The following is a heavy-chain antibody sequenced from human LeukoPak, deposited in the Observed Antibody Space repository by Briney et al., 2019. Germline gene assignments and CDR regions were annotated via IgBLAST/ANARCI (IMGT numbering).Heavy chain of an antibody. J-gene: IGHJ4*02. CDR2: IKMDGSEK. Sequence: PGGSLRLSCAGSGFTFGWYWMSWVRQAPGKGLEWVANIKMDGSEKYYLDSVRGRFTISRDNARNSVYLQMSSLRAEDTAVYYCARDLGGYNPDYWGQGTLVTVSS. CDR1: GFTFGWYW. D-gene: IGHD5-24*01. V-gene: IGHV3-7*01. CDR3: ARDLGGYNPDY.